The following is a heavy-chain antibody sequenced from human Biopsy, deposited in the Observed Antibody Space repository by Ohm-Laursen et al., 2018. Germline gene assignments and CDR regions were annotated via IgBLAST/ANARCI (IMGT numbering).Heavy chain of an antibody. Sequence: AASVKVSCKVSGGTLNSHVITWVRQAPGQGPEWLGGIIPIFGTANYAQKFQGRVTITADESTNTAYMELSSLRSADTAKYYCARDIDSTGYYGLTYWGPGTLVIVSS. V-gene: IGHV1-69*13. D-gene: IGHD3-22*01. J-gene: IGHJ4*02. CDR3: ARDIDSTGYYGLTY. CDR2: IIPIFGTA. CDR1: GGTLNSHV.